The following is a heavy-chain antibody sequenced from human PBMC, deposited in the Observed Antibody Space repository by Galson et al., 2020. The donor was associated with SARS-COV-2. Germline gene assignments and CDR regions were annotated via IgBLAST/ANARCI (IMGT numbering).Heavy chain of an antibody. J-gene: IGHJ4*02. CDR2: LNSDGSTT. Sequence: GESPKISCAASGFNFSNYWMHWVRQPPGKGLMWVSRLNSDGSTTAYAGSVKGRFTISRDNAKDTLYLLMHSLRVEDSAVYYCARDRGSHYDFWGQGTQVSVSS. CDR3: ARDRGSHYDF. D-gene: IGHD3-10*01. CDR1: GFNFSNYW. V-gene: IGHV3-74*01.